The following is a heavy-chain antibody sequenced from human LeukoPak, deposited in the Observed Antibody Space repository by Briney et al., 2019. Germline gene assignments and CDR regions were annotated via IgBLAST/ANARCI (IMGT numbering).Heavy chain of an antibody. CDR3: AKDGTAYCGGDCYNWFDP. Sequence: GGSLRLSCAASGFTFSSYAMSWVRQAPGKGLEWVSAISGSGGSTYYADSVKGRFTISRDNSKNTLYLQMNSLRAEDTAVYYCAKDGTAYCGGDCYNWFDPWGQGTLVTVSS. V-gene: IGHV3-23*01. CDR2: ISGSGGST. CDR1: GFTFSSYA. J-gene: IGHJ5*02. D-gene: IGHD2-21*02.